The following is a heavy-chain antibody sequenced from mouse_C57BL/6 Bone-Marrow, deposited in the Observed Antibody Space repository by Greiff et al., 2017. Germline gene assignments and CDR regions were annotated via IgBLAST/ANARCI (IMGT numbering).Heavy chain of an antibody. CDR2: IWSGGST. CDR3: ARKQYYGRAWFAY. J-gene: IGHJ3*01. V-gene: IGHV2-2*01. Sequence: QVQLKQSGPGLVQPSQSLSITCTVSGFSLTSYGVYWVRQSPGKGLEWLGVIWSGGSTDYNAAFVSRLSIRTDNSTSQVFFQTNSLQDDETARYYCARKQYYGRAWFAYGGQGTLVTVSA. CDR1: GFSLTSYG. D-gene: IGHD1-1*01.